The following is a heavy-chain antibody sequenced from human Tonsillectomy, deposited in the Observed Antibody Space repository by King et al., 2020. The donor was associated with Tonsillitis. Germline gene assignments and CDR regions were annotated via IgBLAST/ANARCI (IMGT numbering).Heavy chain of an antibody. J-gene: IGHJ2*01. CDR2: ISYDGSNK. Sequence: VQLVESGGGVVQPGRSLRLSCAASGFTFSTYGMLWVRQAPGKGLEWVAVISYDGSNKYYADSVKGRFTFARDNSKNTLYLRMNSLRAEDTAVYYCAKGYDSSGYYSEYFDLWGRGTLVTVSS. V-gene: IGHV3-30*18. CDR3: AKGYDSSGYYSEYFDL. CDR1: GFTFSTYG. D-gene: IGHD3-22*01.